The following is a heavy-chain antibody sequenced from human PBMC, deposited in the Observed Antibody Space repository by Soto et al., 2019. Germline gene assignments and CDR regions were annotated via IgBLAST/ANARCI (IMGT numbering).Heavy chain of an antibody. CDR2: INPGNGNT. J-gene: IGHJ4*02. CDR1: GYTFTSYA. CDR3: ARDLGGWPDY. V-gene: IGHV1-3*01. D-gene: IGHD2-15*01. Sequence: ASVKVSCKASGYTFTSYAMHWVRQAPGQRLEWMGWINPGNGNTKCSQKFQDRVTITRDTSASTAYMELSSLRSEDTAVYYCARDLGGWPDYWGQGTLVTVSS.